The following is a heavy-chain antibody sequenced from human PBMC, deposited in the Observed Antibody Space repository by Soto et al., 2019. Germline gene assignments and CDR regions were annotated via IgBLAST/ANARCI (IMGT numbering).Heavy chain of an antibody. CDR2: INAGNGNT. Sequence: ASVKVSCKASGYTFTSYAMHWVRQAPGQRLEWMGWINAGNGNTKYSQMFQGRVTITRDTSASTAYMELSSLRSEDTAVYYCARHQIYSSGYQTWFDPWGQGTLVTVSS. V-gene: IGHV1-3*01. CDR3: ARHQIYSSGYQTWFDP. J-gene: IGHJ5*02. D-gene: IGHD3-22*01. CDR1: GYTFTSYA.